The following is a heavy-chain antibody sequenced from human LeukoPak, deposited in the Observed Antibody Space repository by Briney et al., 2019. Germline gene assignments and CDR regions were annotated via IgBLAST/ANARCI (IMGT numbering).Heavy chain of an antibody. CDR2: IYHSGST. J-gene: IGHJ4*02. CDR3: ARPNYDSSGYAYYFDY. V-gene: IGHV4-38-2*01. D-gene: IGHD3-22*01. Sequence: PSEALSLTCAVSGYSISSGYYWGWIRQPPGKGLEWIGSIYHSGSTYYNPSLKSRVTILVDTSKNQFSLKLSSVTAADTAVYYCARPNYDSSGYAYYFDYWGQGTLVTVSS. CDR1: GYSISSGYY.